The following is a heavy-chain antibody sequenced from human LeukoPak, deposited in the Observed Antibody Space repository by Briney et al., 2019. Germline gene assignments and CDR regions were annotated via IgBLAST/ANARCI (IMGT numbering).Heavy chain of an antibody. CDR2: IKQDGSEK. D-gene: IGHD2-2*01. J-gene: IGHJ2*01. Sequence: AGGSLRLSCAASGFTFSNAWMSWVRQAPGKGLEWVANIKQDGSEKYYVDSVKGRFTISRDNAKNSLDLQMNSLRAEDTAVYYCARVGYCSDSSCHAAGWYFDLWGRGTLVTVSS. CDR3: ARVGYCSDSSCHAAGWYFDL. CDR1: GFTFSNAW. V-gene: IGHV3-7*01.